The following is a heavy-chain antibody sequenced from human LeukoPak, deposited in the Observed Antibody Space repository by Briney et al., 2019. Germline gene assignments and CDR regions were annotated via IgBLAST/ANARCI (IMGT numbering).Heavy chain of an antibody. J-gene: IGHJ4*02. CDR2: ISWNSGSI. Sequence: PGGSLRLSCAASGFTFDDYAMYWVRQAPGKGLEWVSGISWNSGSIGYADSVKGRFTISRDNAKNSLYLQMNSLRAEDTAFYYCATGYSNTWYGPGYFDYWGQGTLVTVSS. CDR1: GFTFDDYA. CDR3: ATGYSNTWYGPGYFDY. V-gene: IGHV3-9*01. D-gene: IGHD6-13*01.